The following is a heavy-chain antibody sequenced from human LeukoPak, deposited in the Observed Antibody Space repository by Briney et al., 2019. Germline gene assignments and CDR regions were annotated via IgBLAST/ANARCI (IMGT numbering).Heavy chain of an antibody. J-gene: IGHJ4*02. D-gene: IGHD6-6*01. CDR3: ARARSSSPDFDY. Sequence: GGSLRLSCAASGFTFSGYGMHWVRQAPGKGLEWVSVIYSGGSTYYADSVKGRFTISRDNSKNTLYLQMNSLRAEDTAVYYCARARSSSPDFDYWGQGTLVTVSS. CDR2: IYSGGST. V-gene: IGHV3-66*01. CDR1: GFTFSGYG.